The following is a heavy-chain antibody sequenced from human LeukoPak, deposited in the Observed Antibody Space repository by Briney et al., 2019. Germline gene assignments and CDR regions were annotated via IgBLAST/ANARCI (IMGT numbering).Heavy chain of an antibody. CDR2: IWYDGSNK. D-gene: IGHD3-9*01. J-gene: IGHJ4*02. Sequence: GRSLRLSCAASGFTFSSYGMHWVRQAPGKGLEWVAVIWYDGSNKYYADSVKGRFTISRDNSKNTLYLQMNSLRAEDTAVCYCTRDRRDYDILTGFDYWGQGTLVTVSS. V-gene: IGHV3-33*01. CDR3: TRDRRDYDILTGFDY. CDR1: GFTFSSYG.